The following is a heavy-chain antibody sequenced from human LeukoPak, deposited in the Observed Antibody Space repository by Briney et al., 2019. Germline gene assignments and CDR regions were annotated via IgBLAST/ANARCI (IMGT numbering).Heavy chain of an antibody. Sequence: PGGSLRLSCAASGFTFSSYAMSWVRQAPGKGLEWVSAISGSGGSTYYADSVKGRFTISRDNSKNTLYLQMNSLRDEDTAVYYCAKADAGYYRPLDYWGQGTLVTVSS. V-gene: IGHV3-23*01. D-gene: IGHD3-9*01. J-gene: IGHJ4*02. CDR1: GFTFSSYA. CDR2: ISGSGGST. CDR3: AKADAGYYRPLDY.